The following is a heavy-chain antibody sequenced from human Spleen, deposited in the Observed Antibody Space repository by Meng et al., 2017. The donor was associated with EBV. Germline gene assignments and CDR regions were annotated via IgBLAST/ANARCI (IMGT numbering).Heavy chain of an antibody. Sequence: AQLQQRGARLVKASETLSLSCSVYGGAGSGFYCIWIRQSPEKGLEWIGESNHSGSTTYNPSLKSRVTISVDTSKDQFSLRLTSVTAADTAIYYCARGRTVARSPWSDPWGQGTLVTVSS. V-gene: IGHV4-34*01. CDR3: ARGRTVARSPWSDP. J-gene: IGHJ5*02. CDR1: GGAGSGFY. D-gene: IGHD6-6*01. CDR2: SNHSGST.